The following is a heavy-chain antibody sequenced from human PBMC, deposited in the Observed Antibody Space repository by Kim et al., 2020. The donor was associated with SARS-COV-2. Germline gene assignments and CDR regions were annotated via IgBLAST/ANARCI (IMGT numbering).Heavy chain of an antibody. V-gene: IGHV1-18*01. D-gene: IGHD1-1*01. CDR2: ISGATKIT. CDR3: AALTKFTTGLYYFDY. J-gene: IGHJ4*02. CDR1: GDTFSYSG. Sequence: GESLKISCQASGDTFSYSGIAWVRHAPVQGLEWMGWISGATKITYYVGPFQGRVTMTIDTSATPAYMELRFLTFDDTAVYYCAALTKFTTGLYYFDYWGQGTLVIVSS.